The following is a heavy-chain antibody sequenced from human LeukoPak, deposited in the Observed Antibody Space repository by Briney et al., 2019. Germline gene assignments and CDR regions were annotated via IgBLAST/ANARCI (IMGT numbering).Heavy chain of an antibody. CDR3: ANAGYSYYDSSGYYNY. CDR1: GFTFSSYA. J-gene: IGHJ4*02. CDR2: ISGSGGST. V-gene: IGHV3-23*01. Sequence: GGSLRLSCAASGFTFSSYAMSWVRQAPGKGLEWVSAISGSGGSTFYAESVKGRFTISRDNSKNTLYLQMNSLRAEDTAVYYCANAGYSYYDSSGYYNYWGQGTLVTVSS. D-gene: IGHD3-22*01.